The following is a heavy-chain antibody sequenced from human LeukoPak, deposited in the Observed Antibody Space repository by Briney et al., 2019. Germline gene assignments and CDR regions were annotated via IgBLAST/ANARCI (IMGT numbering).Heavy chain of an antibody. CDR3: AKDLTTVTPFDY. CDR1: GFTFSRYG. V-gene: IGHV3-30*02. D-gene: IGHD4-11*01. Sequence: GGPLRLSCAASGFTFSRYGMHGVRQAPGRGLEGVAFIRYDGSNKYYADSVKGRFTISRDNSKNTLYLQMNSLRAEDTAVYYCAKDLTTVTPFDYWGQGTLVTVSS. J-gene: IGHJ4*02. CDR2: IRYDGSNK.